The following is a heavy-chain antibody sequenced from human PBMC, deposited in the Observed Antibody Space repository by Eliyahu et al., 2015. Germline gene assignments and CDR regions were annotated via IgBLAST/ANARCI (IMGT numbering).Heavy chain of an antibody. CDR1: GGSXSDXY. J-gene: IGHJ5*02. CDR3: ARDGSSGGGNWFDP. D-gene: IGHD1-26*01. Sequence: QVQLQESGPGLVKPSETLSLTXTVSGGSXSDXYWSWIRQAPGKGLEWIGFIYSSGSTNYNPPLKSRVTISIDTSKSQFSLQLNSMTTADTAVYYCARDGSSGGGNWFDPWGQGTLVTVSS. V-gene: IGHV4-59*01. CDR2: IYSSGST.